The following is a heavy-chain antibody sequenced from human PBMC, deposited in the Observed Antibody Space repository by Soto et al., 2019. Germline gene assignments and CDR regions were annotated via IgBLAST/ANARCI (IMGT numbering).Heavy chain of an antibody. V-gene: IGHV3-30-3*01. Sequence: GLPLRLPCAASGCTFSNYAMHLVRQAQGKGLEWVAVISYDGSNKYYADSVKGRFTISRDNSKNTLYLQMNSLRAEDTAVYYCASAGSSGWYLVYWGQGTLVTVSS. CDR1: GCTFSNYA. CDR3: ASAGSSGWYLVY. CDR2: ISYDGSNK. J-gene: IGHJ4*02. D-gene: IGHD6-19*01.